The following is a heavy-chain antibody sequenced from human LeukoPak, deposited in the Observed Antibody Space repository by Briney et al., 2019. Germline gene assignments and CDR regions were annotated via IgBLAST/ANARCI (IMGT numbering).Heavy chain of an antibody. CDR2: IYYSGST. V-gene: IGHV4-59*12. Sequence: SETLSLTCTVSGGSISSYYWSWIRQPPGKGLEWIGYIYYSGSTNYNPSLKSRVTISVDTSKNQFSLKLSSVTAADTAVYYCARDQKKRYCSGGSCSQGYYYGMDVWGQGTTVTVSS. J-gene: IGHJ6*02. CDR1: GGSISSYY. CDR3: ARDQKKRYCSGGSCSQGYYYGMDV. D-gene: IGHD2-15*01.